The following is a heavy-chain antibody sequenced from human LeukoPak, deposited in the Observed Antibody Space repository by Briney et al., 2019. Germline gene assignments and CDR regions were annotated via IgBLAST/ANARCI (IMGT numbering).Heavy chain of an antibody. D-gene: IGHD2-2*01. CDR2: IYPGDSDT. CDR3: ARRYCSSTSCLYYFDY. CDR1: GYSFTSYW. J-gene: IGHJ4*02. V-gene: IGHV5-51*01. Sequence: GESLKISCKGSGYSFTSYWIGWVRQMPGKGLEWMGIIYPGDSDTRYSPSFQGQVTISADKSISTAYLQWSSLKASDTAMYYCARRYCSSTSCLYYFDYWGQGTLVTVSP.